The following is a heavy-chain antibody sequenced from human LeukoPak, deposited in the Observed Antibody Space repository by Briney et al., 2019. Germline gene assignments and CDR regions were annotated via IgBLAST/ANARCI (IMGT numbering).Heavy chain of an antibody. CDR1: GFTVSSNY. D-gene: IGHD1/OR15-1a*01. V-gene: IGHV3-66*04. J-gene: IGHJ4*02. Sequence: GGSLRLSCTASGFTVSSNYMSWVRQAPGKGLEWVSVIYSGGSTYYADSVKGRFTISRDNSKNTLYLQLNSLRAEDTAVYYCARLLQTIFDYWGQGTLVTVSS. CDR3: ARLLQTIFDY. CDR2: IYSGGST.